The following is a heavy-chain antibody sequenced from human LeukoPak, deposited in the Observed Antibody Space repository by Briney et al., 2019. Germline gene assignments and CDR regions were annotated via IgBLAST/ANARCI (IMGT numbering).Heavy chain of an antibody. CDR2: IYYSGST. D-gene: IGHD6-13*01. CDR3: ARDRVAAATDYYYGMDV. V-gene: IGHV4-59*12. Sequence: SETLSLTCTVSGGSISSYYWSWIRQPPGKGLEWIGSIYYSGSTYYNPSLKSRVTISVDTSKNQFSLKLSSVTAADTAVYYCARDRVAAATDYYYGMDVWGQGTTVTVSS. J-gene: IGHJ6*02. CDR1: GGSISSYY.